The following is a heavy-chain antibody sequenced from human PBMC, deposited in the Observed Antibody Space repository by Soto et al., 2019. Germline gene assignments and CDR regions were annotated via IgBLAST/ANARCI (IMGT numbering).Heavy chain of an antibody. CDR2: INPSGGST. V-gene: IGHV1-46*01. J-gene: IGHJ6*02. CDR3: AREWGTAMVTDYYYGMDV. Sequence: ASVKVSCKASGYTLTSYYMHWVRQAPGQGLEWMGIINPSGGSTSYAQKFQGRVTMTRDTSTSTVYMELSSLRSEDTAVYYCAREWGTAMVTDYYYGMDVWGQGTTVTV. CDR1: GYTLTSYY. D-gene: IGHD5-18*01.